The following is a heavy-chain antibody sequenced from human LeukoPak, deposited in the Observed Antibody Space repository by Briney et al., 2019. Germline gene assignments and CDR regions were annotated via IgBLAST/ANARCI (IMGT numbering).Heavy chain of an antibody. Sequence: PGGSLRLSCAASGFTFSSYWMSWVRQAPGKGLEWVANIKQDGSEKYYVDSVKGRFTISRDNSKNTLYLQMNSLRAEDTAVYYCAKALLWFGELLRHWGQGTLVTVSS. CDR1: GFTFSSYW. CDR3: AKALLWFGELLRH. D-gene: IGHD3-10*01. V-gene: IGHV3-7*03. J-gene: IGHJ4*02. CDR2: IKQDGSEK.